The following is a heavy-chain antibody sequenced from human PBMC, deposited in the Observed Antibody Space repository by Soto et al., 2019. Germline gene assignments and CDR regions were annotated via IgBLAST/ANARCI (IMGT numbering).Heavy chain of an antibody. J-gene: IGHJ4*02. D-gene: IGHD3-16*01. Sequence: TGGSLRLSCAASGFIFGAHAMSWVRQAPGKGLEWVSAINWIGGSTNYADSMKGRFTISRDNAKNSLYLQISSLRAEDTALYYCARHGGTPDLYFDYWGQGT. CDR1: GFIFGAHA. CDR3: ARHGGTPDLYFDY. CDR2: INWIGGST. V-gene: IGHV3-20*04.